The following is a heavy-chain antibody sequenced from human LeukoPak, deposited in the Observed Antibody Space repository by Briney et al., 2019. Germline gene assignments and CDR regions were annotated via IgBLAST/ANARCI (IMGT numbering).Heavy chain of an antibody. D-gene: IGHD2-15*01. CDR3: AREDGYCSGGNCYSYFDS. J-gene: IGHJ4*02. Sequence: PGGSLRLSCAASGFTFSSCSMNWVRQAPGKGLEWVSSISSSSSYIYYADSVKGRFTISRDNTRNSLFLQMYSLRAEDTAVYFCAREDGYCSGGNCYSYFDSWGQGTLVTVSS. CDR2: ISSSSSYI. V-gene: IGHV3-21*01. CDR1: GFTFSSCS.